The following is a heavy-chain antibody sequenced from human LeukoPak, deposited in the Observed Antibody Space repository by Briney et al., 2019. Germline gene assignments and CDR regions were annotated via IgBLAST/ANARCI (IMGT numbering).Heavy chain of an antibody. CDR1: GYTFTNYA. D-gene: IGHD4-17*01. Sequence: GASVKVSCRASGYTFTNYALHWVRQAPGQRLEWMGWINAGNGNTKYSQEFQGRVTITRDTSASTAYMELSSLRSADTAVYYCARGHVRDDYGDYAGDYWGQGTLVTVSS. V-gene: IGHV1-3*03. CDR3: ARGHVRDDYGDYAGDY. CDR2: INAGNGNT. J-gene: IGHJ4*02.